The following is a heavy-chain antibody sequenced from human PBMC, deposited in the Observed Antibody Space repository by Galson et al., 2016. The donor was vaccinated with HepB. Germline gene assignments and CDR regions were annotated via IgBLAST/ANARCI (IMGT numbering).Heavy chain of an antibody. J-gene: IGHJ6*02. CDR1: GGSIRSTKYY. D-gene: IGHD4-17*01. CDR3: ARDGTVTTHHYYYGMDV. Sequence: ETLSLTCTVSGGSIRSTKYYWGWIRQPPGKGLEWIGNIYYSGSTNYKPSLKSRVTISVDTSKKQFSLKLSSVTAADTAVYYCARDGTVTTHHYYYGMDVWGQGTTVTVS. CDR2: IYYSGST. V-gene: IGHV4-39*07.